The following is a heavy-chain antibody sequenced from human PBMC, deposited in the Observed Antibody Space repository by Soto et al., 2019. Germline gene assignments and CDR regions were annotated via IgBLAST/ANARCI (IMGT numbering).Heavy chain of an antibody. V-gene: IGHV6-1*01. CDR2: TYYRSKWYN. D-gene: IGHD3-3*01. Sequence: PSQTLSLTCAISGDSVSSNSAAWNWIRQSPSRGLEWLGRTYYRSKWYNDYAVPVKSRITINPDTSKNQFSLQLNSVTPEDTAVYYCARDTPNYDFWSGYVIDYWGQGTLVTVSS. CDR3: ARDTPNYDFWSGYVIDY. J-gene: IGHJ4*02. CDR1: GDSVSSNSAA.